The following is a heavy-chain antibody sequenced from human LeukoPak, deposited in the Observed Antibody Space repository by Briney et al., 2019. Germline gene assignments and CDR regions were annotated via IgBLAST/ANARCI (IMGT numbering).Heavy chain of an antibody. J-gene: IGHJ6*02. CDR2: IYPGDSDT. CDR1: GYSFTSYW. Sequence: LGESLKISCKGSGYSFTSYWLGWVRQMPGKGLEWMGIIYPGDSDTRYSPSFQGQVTISADKSISTAYLQWSSLKTSDTAMYYCATSNSSSWEKPYYYYYGMDVWGQGTTVTVSS. V-gene: IGHV5-51*01. CDR3: ATSNSSSWEKPYYYYYGMDV. D-gene: IGHD6-13*01.